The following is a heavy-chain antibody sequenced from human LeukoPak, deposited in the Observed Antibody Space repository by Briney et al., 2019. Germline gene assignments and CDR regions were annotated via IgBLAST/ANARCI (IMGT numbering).Heavy chain of an antibody. V-gene: IGHV4-39*01. CDR2: IYYSGST. CDR3: ARQEWSSSWYYYMDV. J-gene: IGHJ6*03. Sequence: WVRQPPGKGLEWIGSIYYSGSTYYNPSLKSRVTISVDTSKNQFSLKLSSVTAADTAVYYCARQEWSSSWYYYMDVWGKGTTVTVSS. D-gene: IGHD6-13*01.